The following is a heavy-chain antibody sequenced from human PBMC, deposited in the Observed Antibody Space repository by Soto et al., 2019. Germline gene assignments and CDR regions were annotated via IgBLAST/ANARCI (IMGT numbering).Heavy chain of an antibody. CDR3: ARGDYYDNSGYYYDF. D-gene: IGHD3-22*01. Sequence: ASVKVSCKASGYTFTSYGISWVRQAPGQGLEWMGWISAYNGNTNYAQKLQGRVTMTTDTSTSTAYMELRSLRSDDTAVYYCARGDYYDNSGYYYDFWGQCTLVTVSS. CDR1: GYTFTSYG. CDR2: ISAYNGNT. V-gene: IGHV1-18*04. J-gene: IGHJ4*02.